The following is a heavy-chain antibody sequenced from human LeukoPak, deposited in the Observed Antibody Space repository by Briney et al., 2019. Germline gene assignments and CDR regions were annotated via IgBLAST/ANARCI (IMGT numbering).Heavy chain of an antibody. J-gene: IGHJ4*02. Sequence: PSETLSLTCTVSGGSISSSNYYWGWIRQPPGKGLEWIGSIYYSGSTYYNPSLKSRVTISVDTSKNQFSLKLSSVTAADTAVYYCARGTRGGYYYKAFDYWGQGTLVTVSS. V-gene: IGHV4-39*07. CDR1: GGSISSSNYY. CDR3: ARGTRGGYYYKAFDY. D-gene: IGHD3-22*01. CDR2: IYYSGST.